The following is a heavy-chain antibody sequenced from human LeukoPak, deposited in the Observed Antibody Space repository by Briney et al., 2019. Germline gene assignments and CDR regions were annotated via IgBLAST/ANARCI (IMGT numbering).Heavy chain of an antibody. Sequence: GASVKVSCKASGYTFTDYFLHWVRQAPGQGLEWMGWINPYSGDTKYAQKFQGRVTVTRDTSISTASMELSRLKSDDTAVYYCARLVHSGVGEDDYWGQGTLVTVSS. J-gene: IGHJ4*02. CDR1: GYTFTDYF. D-gene: IGHD3-16*01. V-gene: IGHV1-2*02. CDR3: ARLVHSGVGEDDY. CDR2: INPYSGDT.